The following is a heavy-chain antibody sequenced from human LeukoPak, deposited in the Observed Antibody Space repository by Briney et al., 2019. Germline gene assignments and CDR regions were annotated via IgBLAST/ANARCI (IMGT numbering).Heavy chain of an antibody. CDR2: IYSDGST. V-gene: IGHV3-53*01. J-gene: IGHJ6*02. D-gene: IGHD3-10*01. Sequence: SGGSLRLSCVASGFTVRSNCMTWVRQAPGKGLEWVSVIYSDGSTYYSDSVKGRFTISRDNSENTLYLQMNSLRAEDTAVYYCASERIYFGSGRDLTDARLFYYYGMDVWGQGTTVTVSS. CDR1: GFTVRSNC. CDR3: ASERIYFGSGRDLTDARLFYYYGMDV.